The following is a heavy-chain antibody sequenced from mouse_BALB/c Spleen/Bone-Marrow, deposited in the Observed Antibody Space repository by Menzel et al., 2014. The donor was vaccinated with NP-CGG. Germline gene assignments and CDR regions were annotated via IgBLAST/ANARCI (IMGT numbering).Heavy chain of an antibody. Sequence: EVKLMESGGGLVKPGGSLKLSCAASGFAFSSYDMSWVRQTPEKRLEWVAYISSGGGSTYYSDTVKGRVTISRDNAKNTLYLQMSSLKSEDTAMYYCARQILRGFAYWGQGTLVTVSA. CDR3: ARQILRGFAY. V-gene: IGHV5-12-1*01. D-gene: IGHD1-1*01. CDR1: GFAFSSYD. J-gene: IGHJ3*01. CDR2: ISSGGGST.